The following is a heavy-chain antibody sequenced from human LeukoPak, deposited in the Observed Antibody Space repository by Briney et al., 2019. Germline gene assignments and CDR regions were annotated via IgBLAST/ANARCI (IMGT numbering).Heavy chain of an antibody. CDR3: ATKGGSGSSYFVY. CDR2: IYYSGST. J-gene: IGHJ4*02. CDR1: GGSISSYY. V-gene: IGHV4-39*02. D-gene: IGHD3-10*01. Sequence: SETLSLTCTVSGGSISSYYWGWIRQPPGKGLEWIGIIYYSGSTYYNPSLKIRVTISVDTSKNHFSLKLSSVTAADTAVYYCATKGGSGSSYFVYWGQGTLVTVSS.